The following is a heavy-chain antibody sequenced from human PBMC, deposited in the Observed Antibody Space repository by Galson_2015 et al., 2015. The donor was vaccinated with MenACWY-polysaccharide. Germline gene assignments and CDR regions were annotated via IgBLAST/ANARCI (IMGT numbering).Heavy chain of an antibody. Sequence: SVKVSCKASGYRFTNYGLSWVRQATGQGLEWMGWMNPNNGNTGYAQKLQGRVTMTRDTSINTAYMELSSLTSEDTAVYYCARWTFRGDPDGYLDYWGHGTLVTVSS. CDR1: GYRFTNYG. CDR2: MNPNNGNT. CDR3: ARWTFRGDPDGYLDY. J-gene: IGHJ4*01. V-gene: IGHV1-8*02. D-gene: IGHD2-21*01.